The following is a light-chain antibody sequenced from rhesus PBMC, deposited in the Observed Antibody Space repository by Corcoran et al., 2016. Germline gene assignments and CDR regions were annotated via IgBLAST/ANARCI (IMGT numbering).Light chain of an antibody. Sequence: DIQMTQSPSSLSASVGDRVTITCRASQGISSYLAWYQQKPGKAPKLLFYKASTLQSGVPSRFRGSGSGTDFTLTISSLQPDDFATYYCQQRNSYPYSFGQGTKVEIK. J-gene: IGKJ2*01. CDR1: QGISSY. V-gene: IGKV1-25*01. CDR3: QQRNSYPYS. CDR2: KAS.